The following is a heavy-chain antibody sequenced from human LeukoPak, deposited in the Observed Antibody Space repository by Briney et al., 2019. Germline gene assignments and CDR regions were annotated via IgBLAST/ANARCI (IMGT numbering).Heavy chain of an antibody. CDR3: AREEDYGSGSYYPRGYYFDY. D-gene: IGHD3-10*01. V-gene: IGHV4-39*07. Sequence: SETLSLTCTVSGGSISSSTYYWGWIRQPPGKGLEWIGSIFYSGTSYYNPSLKSRVTISVDTSKNQFSLRLSSVTAADTAVYYCAREEDYGSGSYYPRGYYFDYWGQGTLVTVSS. J-gene: IGHJ4*02. CDR2: IFYSGTS. CDR1: GGSISSSTYY.